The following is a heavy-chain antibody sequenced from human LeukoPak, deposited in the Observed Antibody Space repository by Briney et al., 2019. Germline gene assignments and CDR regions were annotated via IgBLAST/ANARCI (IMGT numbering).Heavy chain of an antibody. CDR1: GFTFSSYG. CDR3: ARDGGVGTVSPDDY. J-gene: IGHJ4*02. Sequence: PGGSLRLSCAASGFTFSSYGMHWVRQAPGKGLEWVAFISYDESNKYYADSVKGRFTISRDNSKSTLFLQMNSLRAEDTAVYYCARDGGVGTVSPDDYWGQGTLVTVSS. D-gene: IGHD4-17*01. CDR2: ISYDESNK. V-gene: IGHV3-30*03.